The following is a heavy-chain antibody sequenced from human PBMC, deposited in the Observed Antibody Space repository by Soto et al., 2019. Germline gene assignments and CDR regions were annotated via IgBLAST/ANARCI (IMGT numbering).Heavy chain of an antibody. CDR1: GDSISSYY. V-gene: IGHV4-59*01. Sequence: SETLSLTCTVSGDSISSYYWSWIRQPPGKGLEWIGNTYYSGNTNYNPSLKSRVTISVDTSKNQFSLKLSSVTAADTAVYYCARDSGYFEYWGQGTLVTVSS. D-gene: IGHD3-22*01. CDR2: TYYSGNT. CDR3: ARDSGYFEY. J-gene: IGHJ4*02.